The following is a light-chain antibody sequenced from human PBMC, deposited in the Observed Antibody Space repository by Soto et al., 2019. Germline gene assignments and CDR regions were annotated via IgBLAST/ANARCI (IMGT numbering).Light chain of an antibody. Sequence: QSVLTQPPSASATPGQRVTISCSGSSSNIGSNYVYWYQQLPGTAPKLLIYSNNQRPSGVPDRFSGSKSGTSASLAISGLQAEDEADYYCAACDDSLNGVVFGGGTKLTVL. V-gene: IGLV1-44*01. J-gene: IGLJ2*01. CDR2: SNN. CDR3: AACDDSLNGVV. CDR1: SSNIGSNY.